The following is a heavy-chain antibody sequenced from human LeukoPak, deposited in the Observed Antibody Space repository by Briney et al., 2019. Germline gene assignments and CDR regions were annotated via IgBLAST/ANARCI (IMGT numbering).Heavy chain of an antibody. CDR1: GFNFRDAA. J-gene: IGHJ4*02. CDR3: AKGGSQWLVQRYFDS. CDR2: ISFCGDNS. V-gene: IGHV3-23*01. Sequence: GGSLRLSCAASGFNFRDAAMTWVRQAPGKGLEGVSLISFCGDNSYYADSVKGRVTISRDNSKNTLYLPVNRLRAEDTAVYYCAKGGSQWLVQRYFDSWGQGTLVTVSS. D-gene: IGHD6-19*01.